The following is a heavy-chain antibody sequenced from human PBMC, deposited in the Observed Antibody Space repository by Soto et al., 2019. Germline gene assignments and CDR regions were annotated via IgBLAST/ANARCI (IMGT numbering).Heavy chain of an antibody. V-gene: IGHV1-69*02. J-gene: IGHJ3*02. CDR2: IIPILGIA. Sequence: ASVKVSCKASGGTFSSYTISWVRQAPGQGLEWMGRIIPILGIANYAQKFQGRVTITADKSTSTAYMELSSLRSEDTAVYYCARIVRGVNNDAFDIWGQGTMVTVSS. D-gene: IGHD3-10*01. CDR3: ARIVRGVNNDAFDI. CDR1: GGTFSSYT.